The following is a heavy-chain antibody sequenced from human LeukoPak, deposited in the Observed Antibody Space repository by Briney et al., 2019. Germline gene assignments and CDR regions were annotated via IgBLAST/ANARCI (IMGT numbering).Heavy chain of an antibody. CDR1: GYTFTIYT. D-gene: IGHD4-17*01. CDR3: ARFYYGDYPDY. CDR2: ISAYNANT. J-gene: IGHJ4*02. Sequence: WASVTVSCKASGYTFTIYTISWVRQAPGQGLEGMGWISAYNANTNYAQKLQGRVTMTTDTSTSTAYVELRSRRSDDTAVYYCARFYYGDYPDYWGQGTLVTVSS. V-gene: IGHV1-18*01.